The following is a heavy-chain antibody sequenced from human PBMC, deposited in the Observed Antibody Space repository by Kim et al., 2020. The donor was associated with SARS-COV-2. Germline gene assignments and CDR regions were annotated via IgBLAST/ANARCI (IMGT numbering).Heavy chain of an antibody. CDR1: GFTFSSFD. Sequence: GGSLRLSCAASGFTFSSFDFNWVRQAPGKGLEWVSYISSRATRIYFADSVKGRFTVSRDNAKNSLYLLMTSLRVEDTAVYYCARVNSGMDVWGQGTTVTVSS. V-gene: IGHV3-48*03. CDR2: ISSRATRI. J-gene: IGHJ6*02. CDR3: ARVNSGMDV.